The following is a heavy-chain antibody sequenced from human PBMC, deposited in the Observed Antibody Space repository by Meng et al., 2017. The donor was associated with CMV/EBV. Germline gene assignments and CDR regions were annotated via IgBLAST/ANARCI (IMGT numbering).Heavy chain of an antibody. CDR3: AKSLISGSSWRFGMDV. CDR2: ISSSSGGST. V-gene: IGHV3-23*01. J-gene: IGHJ6*02. D-gene: IGHD6-13*01. CDR1: GFTFSSYS. Sequence: GGSLRLSCAASGFTFSSYSMNWVRQAPGKGLEWVSSISSSSGGSTYYADSVKGRFTISRDNSKNTLYLQMNSLTVEDTALYYCAKSLISGSSWRFGMDVWGQGTTVTVSS.